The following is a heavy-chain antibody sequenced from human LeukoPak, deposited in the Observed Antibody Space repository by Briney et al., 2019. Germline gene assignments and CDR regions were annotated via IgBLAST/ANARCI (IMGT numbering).Heavy chain of an antibody. J-gene: IGHJ5*02. CDR2: INHSGST. V-gene: IGHV4-34*01. CDR3: ARAEGPVWFDP. CDR1: GGSISSHY. Sequence: SETLSLTCTVSGGSISSHYWSWIRQPPGKGLEWIGEINHSGSTNYNPSLKSRVTISVDTSKNQFSLKLSSVTAADTAVYYCARAEGPVWFDPWGQGTLVTVSS.